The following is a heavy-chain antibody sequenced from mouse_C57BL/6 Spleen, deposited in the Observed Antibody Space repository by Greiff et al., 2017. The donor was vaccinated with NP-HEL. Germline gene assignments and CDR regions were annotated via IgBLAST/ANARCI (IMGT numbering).Heavy chain of an antibody. J-gene: IGHJ3*01. D-gene: IGHD1-1*01. CDR2: ISSGSSTI. V-gene: IGHV5-17*01. Sequence: DVQLVESGGGLVEPGGSLKLSCAASGFTFSDYGMHWVRQAPEKGLEWVAYISSGSSTIYYADTVKGRFTISRDNAKNTLFLQMTSLRAEDTAMYYCARGSRSFAYWGQGTLVTVSA. CDR3: ARGSRSFAY. CDR1: GFTFSDYG.